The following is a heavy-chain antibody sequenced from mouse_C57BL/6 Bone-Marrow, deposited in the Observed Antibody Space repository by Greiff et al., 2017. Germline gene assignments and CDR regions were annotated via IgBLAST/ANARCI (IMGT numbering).Heavy chain of an antibody. D-gene: IGHD4-1*01. CDR3: ARSCPLGRRFDY. J-gene: IGHJ2*01. V-gene: IGHV1-55*01. CDR1: GYTFTSYW. CDR2: IYPTSGRT. Sequence: VQLQQPGAELVKPGASVKMSCKASGYTFTSYWITWVKQRPGQGLVWIGDIYPTSGRTNYNEKFKSKAILTVDNSSNTAYMQLSSLTSEDSAVFYCARSCPLGRRFDYCGQGTTLTVSS.